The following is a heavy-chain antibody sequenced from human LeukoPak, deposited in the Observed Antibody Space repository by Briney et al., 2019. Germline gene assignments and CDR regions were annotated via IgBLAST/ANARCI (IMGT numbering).Heavy chain of an antibody. CDR2: IIPILGIA. Sequence: SVKVSCKASGGTFSSYAISWVRQAPGQGLEWMGRIIPILGIANYAQKFQGRVTITADKSTRTAYMELSSLRSEDTAVYYCARDMAEIVGATSDFDIWGQGTMVTVSS. CDR1: GGTFSSYA. CDR3: ARDMAEIVGATSDFDI. J-gene: IGHJ3*02. V-gene: IGHV1-69*04. D-gene: IGHD1-26*01.